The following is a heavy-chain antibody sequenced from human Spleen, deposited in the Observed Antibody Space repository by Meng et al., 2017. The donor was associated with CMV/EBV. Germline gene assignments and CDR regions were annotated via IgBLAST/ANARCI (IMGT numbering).Heavy chain of an antibody. Sequence: YGVSLSGCYWSWLRQPPGKGLVWIGEVNHRGLTNCTPYLKSRVTISVDKSKTHFSLKLSAVTAADTAVYYCARGLYYYDSSGYFPDYWGQGTLVTVSS. D-gene: IGHD3-22*01. V-gene: IGHV4-34*01. CDR2: VNHRGLT. CDR1: GVSLSGCY. CDR3: ARGLYYYDSSGYFPDY. J-gene: IGHJ4*02.